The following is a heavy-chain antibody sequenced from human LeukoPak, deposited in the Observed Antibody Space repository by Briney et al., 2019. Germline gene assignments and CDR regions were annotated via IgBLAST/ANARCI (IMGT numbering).Heavy chain of an antibody. CDR3: ARDSIQLWLSGVAGWFDP. D-gene: IGHD5-18*01. CDR1: GYTFTSYG. J-gene: IGHJ5*02. Sequence: GASVKVSCKASGYTFTSYGISWVRQAPGQGLEWMGWISAYNGNTNYAQKLQGRVTMNTDPSTSTAYMELRSLRSDDTAVYYCARDSIQLWLSGVAGWFDPWGQGTLVTVSS. V-gene: IGHV1-18*01. CDR2: ISAYNGNT.